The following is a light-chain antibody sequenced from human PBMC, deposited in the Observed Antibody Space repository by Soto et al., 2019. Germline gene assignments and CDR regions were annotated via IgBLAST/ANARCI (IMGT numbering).Light chain of an antibody. V-gene: IGKV3-11*01. CDR1: QSVSSN. Sequence: EIVLTQSPGTLSLFPGERATLSCRASQSVSSNLAWYQQKPGQAPRLLIYDASNRATGIPARFSGSGSGTDFNLTISSLEPEDFAVYYCQQRSNWLWTFGQGTKVDIK. J-gene: IGKJ1*01. CDR3: QQRSNWLWT. CDR2: DAS.